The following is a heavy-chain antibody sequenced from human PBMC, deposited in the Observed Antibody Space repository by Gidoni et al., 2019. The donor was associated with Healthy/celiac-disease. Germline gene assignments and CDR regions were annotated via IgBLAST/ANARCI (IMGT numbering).Heavy chain of an antibody. J-gene: IGHJ5*01. V-gene: IGHV3-33*01. CDR3: ARGDTYYDSSGYSDS. CDR2: IWYDGSNK. D-gene: IGHD3-22*01. Sequence: HWVRQAPGKGLEWVAVIWYDGSNKYYADSVKGRFTISRDNSKNTLYLQMNSLRAEDTAVYYCARGDTYYDSSGYSDSWDQGTLVTVSS.